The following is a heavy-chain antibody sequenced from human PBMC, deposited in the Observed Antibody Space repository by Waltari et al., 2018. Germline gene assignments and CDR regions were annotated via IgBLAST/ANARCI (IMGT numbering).Heavy chain of an antibody. CDR3: TRGVVASAAASY. J-gene: IGHJ4*02. CDR2: IYSGGQT. CDR1: GVTVSNNY. D-gene: IGHD2-2*01. Sequence: EVQLVESGGGLVQPGGSLRLSCAASGVTVSNNYMNWVRQAPGKGLEWFSTIYSGGQTYYADYGKGRFTISRDNPKNTVYLQMNSLRPDDTAVYYCTRGVVASAAASYWGQGTLVAVSS. V-gene: IGHV3-66*01.